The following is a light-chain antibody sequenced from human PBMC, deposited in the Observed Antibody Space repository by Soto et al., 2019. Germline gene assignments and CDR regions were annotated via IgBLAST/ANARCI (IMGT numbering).Light chain of an antibody. CDR2: GAS. V-gene: IGKV3-20*01. CDR3: QQYSSSPRT. J-gene: IGKJ1*01. CDR1: QSVSSNF. Sequence: IVLTQSPGTLSLSPGERATLSCRASQSVSSNFLAWYQQKPGQAPSLFIYGASNRAAGIPDRFSGSGSGADFTLTISRLEPEDFAVYYCQQYSSSPRTFGQGTKVEIK.